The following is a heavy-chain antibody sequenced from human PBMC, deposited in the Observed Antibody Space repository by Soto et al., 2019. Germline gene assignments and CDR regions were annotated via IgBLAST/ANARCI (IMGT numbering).Heavy chain of an antibody. Sequence: QVQLQQWGAGLLKPSETLSLPCAVYGGSFSGYYWSWIRQPPGKGLEWIGEINHSGSTNYNPSLKSRVTISVETSKNQFSLKLSSVTAADTAVYYCARNTYYDYVWGSYRFTPYYFDYCGQGTLVTVSS. CDR3: ARNTYYDYVWGSYRFTPYYFDY. CDR2: INHSGST. D-gene: IGHD3-16*02. V-gene: IGHV4-34*01. CDR1: GGSFSGYY. J-gene: IGHJ4*02.